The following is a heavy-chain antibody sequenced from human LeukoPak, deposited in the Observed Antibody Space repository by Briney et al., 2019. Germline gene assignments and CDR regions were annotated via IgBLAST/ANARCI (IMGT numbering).Heavy chain of an antibody. J-gene: IGHJ4*02. Sequence: GGSLRLSCAASGFTFSSHAMSWVRQAPGKGLEWVSAISGSGGSTYYADSVKGRFTISRDNSKNTLYLQMNSLRAEDTAVYYCAKDQLAYCGGDCYSFDYWGQGTLVTVSS. CDR3: AKDQLAYCGGDCYSFDY. CDR2: ISGSGGST. CDR1: GFTFSSHA. D-gene: IGHD2-21*02. V-gene: IGHV3-23*01.